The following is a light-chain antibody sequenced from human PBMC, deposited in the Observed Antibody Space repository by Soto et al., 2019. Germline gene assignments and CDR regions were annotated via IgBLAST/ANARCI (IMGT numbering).Light chain of an antibody. CDR1: QNIHTN. CDR3: QQYYKWPPFT. CDR2: GAS. J-gene: IGKJ5*01. V-gene: IGKV3-15*01. Sequence: EIVMAQCPATLSVCPGERATLSCRSGQNIHTNLAWYQQKPGQAPRLLFYGASTGATGLPARFSGSGCGTEFTLTINSLQAEDCAVYYCQQYYKWPPFTFGQGTRLEIK.